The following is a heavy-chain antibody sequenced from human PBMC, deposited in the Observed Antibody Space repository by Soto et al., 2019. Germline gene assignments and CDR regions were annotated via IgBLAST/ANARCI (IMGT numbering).Heavy chain of an antibody. D-gene: IGHD1-26*01. J-gene: IGHJ4*02. CDR2: IYFGGSA. CDR1: GGSISSSGYY. V-gene: IGHV4-39*01. CDR3: VRRPIGSPFDD. Sequence: SETLSLTCTVSGGSISSSGYYWGWVRQPPGKGLEWLGRIYFGGSAYYNPSLQSRVAISSDTSKNQFSLNLSSVTAADTAVYFCVRRPIGSPFDDWGQGTLVTVSS.